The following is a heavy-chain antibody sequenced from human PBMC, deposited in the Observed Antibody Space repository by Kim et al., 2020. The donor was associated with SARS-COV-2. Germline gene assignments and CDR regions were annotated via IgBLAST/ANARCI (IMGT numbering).Heavy chain of an antibody. CDR1: GFNFNDYS. CDR2: MSYDGNKK. V-gene: IGHV3-30-3*01. D-gene: IGHD1-26*01. Sequence: GGSLRLSCVASGFNFNDYSMHWVRQPPGKGPEWVAVMSYDGNKKYYAEPVRGRFTISRDDPKNTLHLLMNRLRVDDTAIYYCVKDRGATLYYFDDWGQGTLVTVSS. J-gene: IGHJ4*02. CDR3: VKDRGATLYYFDD.